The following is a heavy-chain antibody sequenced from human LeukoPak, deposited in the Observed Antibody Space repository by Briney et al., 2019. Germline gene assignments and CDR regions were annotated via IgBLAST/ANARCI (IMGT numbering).Heavy chain of an antibody. CDR2: INHSGST. CDR1: GGSFSGYY. J-gene: IGHJ2*01. D-gene: IGHD5-24*01. V-gene: IGHV4-34*01. CDR3: ARGCRDGYSNYWYFDI. Sequence: SETLSLTCAVYGGSFSGYYWSWIRQPPGKGLEWIGEINHSGSTNYNPSLKSRVTISVDTSKNQFSLKLSSVTAADTAVYYCARGCRDGYSNYWYFDIWGRGTLVTVSS.